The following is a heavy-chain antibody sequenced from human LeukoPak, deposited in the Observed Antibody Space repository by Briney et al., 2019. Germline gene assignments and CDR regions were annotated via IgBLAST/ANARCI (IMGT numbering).Heavy chain of an antibody. Sequence: ASVKVSCKASGGTFSSYAISWVRQAPGQGLEWMGGIIPIFGTANYAQKFQGRVTITADKSTSTAYMELSSLRSEDTAVYYCARPVGYSYGFGYWGQGTLVTVSS. CDR2: IIPIFGTA. J-gene: IGHJ4*02. D-gene: IGHD5-18*01. CDR1: GGTFSSYA. V-gene: IGHV1-69*06. CDR3: ARPVGYSYGFGY.